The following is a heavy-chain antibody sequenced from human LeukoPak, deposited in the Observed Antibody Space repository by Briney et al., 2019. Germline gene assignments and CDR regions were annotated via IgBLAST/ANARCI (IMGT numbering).Heavy chain of an antibody. CDR1: GYTFTSYG. J-gene: IGHJ6*02. D-gene: IGHD1-1*01. CDR3: ARAQALGSWNWNGDYYGMDV. Sequence: ASVKVSCKASGYTFTSYGISWVRQAPGQGLEWMGWISAYNGNTNYAQKLQGRVTMTTDTSTSTAYMELRSLRSDDTAVYYCARAQALGSWNWNGDYYGMDVWGQGTTVTVSS. CDR2: ISAYNGNT. V-gene: IGHV1-18*01.